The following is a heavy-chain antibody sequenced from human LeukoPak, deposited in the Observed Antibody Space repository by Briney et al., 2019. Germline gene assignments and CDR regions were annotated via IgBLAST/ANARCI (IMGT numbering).Heavy chain of an antibody. V-gene: IGHV3-66*02. CDR3: ARDQRGIVLMVYATYFDY. D-gene: IGHD2-8*01. J-gene: IGHJ4*02. CDR1: GFTVSSNY. Sequence: PGGSLRLSCAASGFTVSSNYMSWVRQAPGKGLEWVSVIYSGGSTYYADSVKGRFTISRDNSKNTLYLQMNSLRAEDTAVYYCARDQRGIVLMVYATYFDYWGQGILVTVSS. CDR2: IYSGGST.